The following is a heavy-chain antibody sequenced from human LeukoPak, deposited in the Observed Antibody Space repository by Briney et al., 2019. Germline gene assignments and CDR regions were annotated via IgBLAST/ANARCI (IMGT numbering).Heavy chain of an antibody. CDR3: AREGGLRYFDWLFDYFDS. Sequence: SETLSLTCAVYGGSFSGYYWSWIRQPPGKGLEWIGEINHSGSTNYNPSLKSRVTISVDTSKNQFSLKLSSVTAADTAVYYCAREGGLRYFDWLFDYFDSWGQGTLVTVSS. CDR2: INHSGST. J-gene: IGHJ4*02. CDR1: GGSFSGYY. D-gene: IGHD3-9*01. V-gene: IGHV4-34*01.